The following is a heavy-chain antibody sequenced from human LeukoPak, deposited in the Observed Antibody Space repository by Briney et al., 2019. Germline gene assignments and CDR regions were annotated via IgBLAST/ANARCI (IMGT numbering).Heavy chain of an antibody. CDR2: IWYDGSNK. D-gene: IGHD3-22*01. CDR1: GFTFSSYG. CDR3: ARDIDSTGSYWYFDY. V-gene: IGHV3-33*01. Sequence: PGRSLRLACAASGFTFSSYGMHWVRQAPGKGLEWVAVIWYDGSNKYYADSVKGRLIISRDNSKNTLFLQMNSLRADDTAVYYCARDIDSTGSYWYFDYWGQGTLVTVSS. J-gene: IGHJ4*02.